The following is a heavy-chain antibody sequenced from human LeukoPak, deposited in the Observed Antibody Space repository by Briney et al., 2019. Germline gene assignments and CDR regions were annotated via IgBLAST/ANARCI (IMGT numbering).Heavy chain of an antibody. J-gene: IGHJ4*02. D-gene: IGHD3-10*01. V-gene: IGHV3-23*01. CDR1: GFTFSSYA. CDR2: ISGSGGST. CDR3: AKDVRRVSGLTDY. Sequence: GGSLGLSCAASGFTFSSYAMSWVRQAPGKGLEWVSAISGSGGSTYYADSVKGRFTISRDNSKNTLYLQMNSLRAEDTAVYYCAKDVRRVSGLTDYWGQGTLVTVSS.